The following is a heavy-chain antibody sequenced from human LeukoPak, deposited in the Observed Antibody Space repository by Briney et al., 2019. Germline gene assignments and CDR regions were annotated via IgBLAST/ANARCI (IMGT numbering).Heavy chain of an antibody. CDR1: GFTFSTFW. J-gene: IGHJ5*02. V-gene: IGHV3-7*01. Sequence: GGSLRLSCAVSGFTFSTFWMSWVRQAPGKGLERVANIKEDGSVKYYLDSVKGRFTISRDNSKNTLYLQMDSLRAEDTAVYYCARVREYYYDSTGYQAWGQGTLVTVSS. CDR3: ARVREYYYDSTGYQA. CDR2: IKEDGSVK. D-gene: IGHD3-22*01.